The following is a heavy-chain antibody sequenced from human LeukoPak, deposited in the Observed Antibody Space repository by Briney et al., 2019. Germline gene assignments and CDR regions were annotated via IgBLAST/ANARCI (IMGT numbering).Heavy chain of an antibody. D-gene: IGHD2-2*01. J-gene: IGHJ5*02. Sequence: SETLSLTCTVSGGSISSYNWTWIRQPAGKGLEWIGRIYSSGSTNYNPSFKSRVTMSVDTSKNQFSLKLSSVTAADTAVYYCARYQLLGTDWFDPWGQGTLVTVSS. CDR3: ARYQLLGTDWFDP. CDR2: IYSSGST. V-gene: IGHV4-4*07. CDR1: GGSISSYN.